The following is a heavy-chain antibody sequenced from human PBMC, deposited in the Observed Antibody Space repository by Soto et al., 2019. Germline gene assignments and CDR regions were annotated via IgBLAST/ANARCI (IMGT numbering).Heavy chain of an antibody. CDR2: IWYDGSNK. V-gene: IGHV3-33*01. D-gene: IGHD3-9*01. CDR1: GFTFSSYG. CDR3: AREALRYFDWLLRVNWFDP. J-gene: IGHJ5*02. Sequence: GGSLRLSCAASGFTFSSYGMHWVRQAPGKGLEWVAVIWYDGSNKYYADSVKGRFTISRDNSKNTLYLQMNSLRAEDTAVYYCAREALRYFDWLLRVNWFDPWGQGTLVTVSS.